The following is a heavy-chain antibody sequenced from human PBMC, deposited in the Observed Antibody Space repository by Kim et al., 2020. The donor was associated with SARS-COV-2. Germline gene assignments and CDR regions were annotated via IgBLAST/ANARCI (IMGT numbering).Heavy chain of an antibody. J-gene: IGHJ3*02. CDR2: IYYSGST. Sequence: SETLSLTCTVSGGSISSYYWSWIRQPPGKGLEWIGYIYYSGSTNYNPSLKSRVTISVDTSKNQFSLKLSSVTAADTAVYYCARAPPGYTLSEADAFDIWGQGTMVTVSS. CDR1: GGSISSYY. V-gene: IGHV4-59*01. D-gene: IGHD5-18*01. CDR3: ARAPPGYTLSEADAFDI.